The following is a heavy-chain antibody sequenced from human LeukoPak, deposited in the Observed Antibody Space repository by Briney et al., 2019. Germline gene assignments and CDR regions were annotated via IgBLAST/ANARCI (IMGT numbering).Heavy chain of an antibody. V-gene: IGHV3-7*01. Sequence: GGSLRLSCEGSAFIFSGHWMNWVRQAPGKGLEWVANIKQDGSEKYYVDSVKGRFTISRDNAKNSLYLQMNSLRAEDTAVYYCARDGCSSTSCYYYYYYGMDVWGQGTTVTVSS. CDR3: ARDGCSSTSCYYYYYYGMDV. D-gene: IGHD2-2*01. CDR1: AFIFSGHW. J-gene: IGHJ6*02. CDR2: IKQDGSEK.